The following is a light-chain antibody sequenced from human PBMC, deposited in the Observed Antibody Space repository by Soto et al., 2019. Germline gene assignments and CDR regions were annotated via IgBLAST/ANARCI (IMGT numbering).Light chain of an antibody. Sequence: EIVLTQSPGTLSLSPGERATLSCRASQSVSSSYLAWYQQKPGQAPRLLIYVASSRATGIPDRFSGSGSGTYFTLPISRLEPEDFAVYYCQQYGSSSFTFGPGTKVDIK. V-gene: IGKV3-20*01. CDR1: QSVSSSY. CDR2: VAS. J-gene: IGKJ3*01. CDR3: QQYGSSSFT.